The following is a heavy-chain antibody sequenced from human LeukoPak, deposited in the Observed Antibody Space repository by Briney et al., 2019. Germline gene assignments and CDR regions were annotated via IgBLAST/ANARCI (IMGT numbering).Heavy chain of an antibody. CDR1: GFTFSSFA. CDR2: ITGSGSTT. Sequence: GGSLRLSCAAAGFTFSSFAMNWVRQAPGKGLEWVSTITGSGSTTFYADSVKGRFTISRDNSKKTLFLQMNSLRAEDTAVYFCAKPIVVVTAGMNYFDNWGQGTLVTVSS. J-gene: IGHJ4*02. D-gene: IGHD2-15*01. CDR3: AKPIVVVTAGMNYFDN. V-gene: IGHV3-23*01.